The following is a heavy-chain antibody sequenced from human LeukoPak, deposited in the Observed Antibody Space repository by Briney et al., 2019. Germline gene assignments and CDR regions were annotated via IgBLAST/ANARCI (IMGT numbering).Heavy chain of an antibody. Sequence: GGSLRLSCEASGFTFSSYAMTWVRQAPGKGLEWVSSIGARGHDTYNADSVKGRFTISRDNSKDTLYLQMNSLRAGDTAVYYCAKTLTGYCTSTSCPFLDYWGQGTLVTVSS. J-gene: IGHJ4*02. CDR1: GFTFSSYA. D-gene: IGHD2-2*01. V-gene: IGHV3-23*01. CDR3: AKTLTGYCTSTSCPFLDY. CDR2: IGARGHDT.